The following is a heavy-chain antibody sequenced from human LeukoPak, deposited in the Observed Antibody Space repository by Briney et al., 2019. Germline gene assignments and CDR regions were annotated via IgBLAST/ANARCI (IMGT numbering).Heavy chain of an antibody. CDR1: GGSISSHY. Sequence: SETLSLTCTVSGGSISSHYWSWIRQPPGKGLEWIGYIYYSGSTNYNPSLKSRVTISVDTSKNQFSLKLSSVIAADTAVYYCARHHYGGNSGAFDIWGQGTMVTVSS. CDR2: IYYSGST. CDR3: ARHHYGGNSGAFDI. D-gene: IGHD4-23*01. J-gene: IGHJ3*02. V-gene: IGHV4-59*08.